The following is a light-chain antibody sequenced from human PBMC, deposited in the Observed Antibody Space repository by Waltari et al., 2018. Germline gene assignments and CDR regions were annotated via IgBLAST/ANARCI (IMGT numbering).Light chain of an antibody. V-gene: IGLV3-21*04. Sequence: SYVLTQPPSMSVPPGETASISCGGYNIETKSVHWYQQRPGQAPVLVMYYDSDRPSGIPERFSGSNTGDTATLTISRIEAGDEADDSCQVWDSSSDHPWVFGGGTKLTVL. CDR2: YDS. CDR1: NIETKS. CDR3: QVWDSSSDHPWV. J-gene: IGLJ3*02.